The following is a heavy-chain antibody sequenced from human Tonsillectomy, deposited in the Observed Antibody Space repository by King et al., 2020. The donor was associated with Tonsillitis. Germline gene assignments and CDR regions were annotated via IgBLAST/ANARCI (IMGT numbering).Heavy chain of an antibody. CDR3: AKAHRQYSSSSNTYYYYYGLDV. CDR1: GFSFSSYG. CDR2: MSYEGSNT. D-gene: IGHD6-13*01. Sequence: VQLVESGGGVVQPGRSLRLSCAVSGFSFSSYGIHWVRQAPGKGLEWVAVMSYEGSNTYYADSVKGRFTISRDNAKNTLYLQMNSLRAEDTAVYYCAKAHRQYSSSSNTYYYYYGLDVWGQGTTVTVSS. J-gene: IGHJ6*02. V-gene: IGHV3-30*18.